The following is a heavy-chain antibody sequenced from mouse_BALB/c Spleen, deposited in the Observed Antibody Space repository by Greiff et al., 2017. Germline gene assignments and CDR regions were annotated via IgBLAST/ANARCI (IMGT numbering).Heavy chain of an antibody. CDR2: ISNGGGST. J-gene: IGHJ2*01. D-gene: IGHD1-1*01. Sequence: EVQGVESGGDLVKPGGSLKLSCAASGFTFSSYTMSWVRQTPEKRLEWVAYISNGGGSTYYPDTVKGRFTISRDNAKNTLYLQMSSLKSEDTAMYYCARHGELLRYFDYWGQGTTLTVSS. CDR1: GFTFSSYT. V-gene: IGHV5-12-2*01. CDR3: ARHGELLRYFDY.